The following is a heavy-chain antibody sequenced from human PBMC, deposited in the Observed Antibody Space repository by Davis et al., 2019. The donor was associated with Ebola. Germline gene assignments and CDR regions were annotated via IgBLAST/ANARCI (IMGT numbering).Heavy chain of an antibody. V-gene: IGHV4-61*01. Sequence: MPSETLSLTCTVSGGSVSSGSYYWSWIRQPPGKGLEWIGYIYYSGSTNYNPSLKSRVTISVDTSKNQFSLKLDSVTAADTAMYYCARVVGTPTGTLNGYYGMDVWGKGTTVTVSS. D-gene: IGHD2-8*02. J-gene: IGHJ6*04. CDR1: GGSVSSGSYY. CDR3: ARVVGTPTGTLNGYYGMDV. CDR2: IYYSGST.